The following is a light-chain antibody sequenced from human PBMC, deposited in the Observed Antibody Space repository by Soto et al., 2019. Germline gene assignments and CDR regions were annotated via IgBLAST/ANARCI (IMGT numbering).Light chain of an antibody. CDR1: SGHSNYA. CDR3: QTWGAGINWV. CDR2: LNSDGSH. Sequence: QSVLTQSPSASASLGASVKLTCTLSSGHSNYAIAWHQQQPEKGPRYLMKLNSDGSHRKGDGIPDRFSGSSSGAERYLTISRLQSEDEADYFCQTWGAGINWVFGGGTKLTVL. J-gene: IGLJ3*02. V-gene: IGLV4-69*01.